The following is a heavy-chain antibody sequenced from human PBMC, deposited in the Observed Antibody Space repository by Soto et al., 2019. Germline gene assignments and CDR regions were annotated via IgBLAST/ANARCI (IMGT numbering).Heavy chain of an antibody. V-gene: IGHV1-8*01. CDR1: GYTFTNYD. J-gene: IGHJ5*02. D-gene: IGHD2-2*01. Sequence: ASVKVSCKASGYTFTNYDINWVRQATGQGIEWMGWMNPNSGNTGYAQKFQGRVTMTRNTSISTAYMELSSLRSEDTAVYYCARGRYCSSTSCYRIHHNWFDPSGQGALVTVSS. CDR2: MNPNSGNT. CDR3: ARGRYCSSTSCYRIHHNWFDP.